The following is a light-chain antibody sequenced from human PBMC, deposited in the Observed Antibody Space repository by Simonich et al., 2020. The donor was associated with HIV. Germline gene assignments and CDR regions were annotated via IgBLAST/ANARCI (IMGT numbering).Light chain of an antibody. CDR1: QSVSSN. CDR2: GAS. J-gene: IGKJ5*01. CDR3: QQYNNWLPIT. Sequence: EIVMTQSPATLSVSPGERATPSCRPNQSVSSNLAWYQQKPGQAPRLLIYGASTRATGIPARFSGSGSGTEFTLTISSLQSEDFAVYYCQQYNNWLPITFGQGTRLEIK. V-gene: IGKV3-15*01.